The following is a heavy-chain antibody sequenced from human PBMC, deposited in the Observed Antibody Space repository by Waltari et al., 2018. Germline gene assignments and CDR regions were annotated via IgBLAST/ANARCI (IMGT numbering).Heavy chain of an antibody. D-gene: IGHD1-26*01. CDR2: IYWNDDK. CDR3: AHSRDSGSYKDAFDI. Sequence: QITLKESGPTLVKPTQTLTLTCTFSGFSLSTSGVGVGWIRQPPGKALEWLALIYWNDDKRYSPSLKSRLTITKDTSKNQVVLTMTNMDPVDTATYYCAHSRDSGSYKDAFDIWGQGTMVTVSS. V-gene: IGHV2-5*01. J-gene: IGHJ3*02. CDR1: GFSLSTSGVG.